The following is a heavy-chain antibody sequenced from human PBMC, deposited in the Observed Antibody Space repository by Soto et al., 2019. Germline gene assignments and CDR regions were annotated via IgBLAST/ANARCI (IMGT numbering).Heavy chain of an antibody. CDR1: GFXFSTYT. CDR3: AKDQAAAGTISRYFQY. J-gene: IGHJ1*01. D-gene: IGHD6-13*01. V-gene: IGHV3-23*03. CDR2: IFPGGST. Sequence: GGSLRLSCAASGFXFSTYTMNWVRQAPGKGLEWVAGIFPGGSTYYANSVKGRFTISRDHSQSSVFLQMSSLRDEDTAVYYCAKDQAAAGTISRYFQYWGQGTLVTVSS.